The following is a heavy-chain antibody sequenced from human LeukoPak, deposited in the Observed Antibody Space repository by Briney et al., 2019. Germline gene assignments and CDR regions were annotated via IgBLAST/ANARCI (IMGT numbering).Heavy chain of an antibody. CDR1: GYTFTSYG. V-gene: IGHV1-18*01. J-gene: IGHJ6*02. D-gene: IGHD6-6*01. Sequence: ASVKVSCKASGYTFTSYGISWVRQAPGQGLEWMGWISAYNGNTNYAQKFQGRVTMTRDTSISTAYMELSRLRSDDTTIYYCARGSSSSTYFYYGVDVWGQGTTVTVSS. CDR2: ISAYNGNT. CDR3: ARGSSSSTYFYYGVDV.